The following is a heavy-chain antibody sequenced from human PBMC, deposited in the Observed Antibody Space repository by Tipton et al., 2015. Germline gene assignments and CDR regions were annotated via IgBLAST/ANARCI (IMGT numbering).Heavy chain of an antibody. D-gene: IGHD3-3*01. Sequence: TLSLTCIVSGGSISSGGYYWSWIRQHPGKGLEWIGYIYHSGSTYYNPSLKSRVTISVDTSKNQFSLKLSSVTAADTAVYYCAREFHDFWSDYYNGWFDPWGQGTLVTVSS. CDR1: GGSISSGGYY. V-gene: IGHV4-31*03. CDR2: IYHSGST. J-gene: IGHJ5*02. CDR3: AREFHDFWSDYYNGWFDP.